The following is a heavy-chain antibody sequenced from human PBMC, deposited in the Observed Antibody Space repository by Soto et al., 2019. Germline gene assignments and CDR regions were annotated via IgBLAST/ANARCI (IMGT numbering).Heavy chain of an antibody. CDR2: IKSKTDGGTT. J-gene: IGHJ6*02. D-gene: IGHD3-22*01. V-gene: IGHV3-15*01. CDR3: TTAPLNYDSSGSYGMDV. CDR1: GFTFSNAW. Sequence: GGSLRLSCAASGFTFSNAWMSWVRQAPGKGLEWVGRIKSKTDGGTTDYAAPVKGRFTISRDDSKNTLYLQMNSLKTEDTAVYYCTTAPLNYDSSGSYGMDVWGQGTTVTVSS.